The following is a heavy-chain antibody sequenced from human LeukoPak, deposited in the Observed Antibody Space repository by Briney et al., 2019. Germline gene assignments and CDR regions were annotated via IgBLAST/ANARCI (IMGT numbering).Heavy chain of an antibody. CDR3: ASGAVAGTDFDY. D-gene: IGHD6-19*01. V-gene: IGHV3-53*05. J-gene: IGHJ4*02. CDR1: GFTVSSNY. CDR2: IYSGGST. Sequence: GGSLRLSCAASGFTVSSNYMSWVRQAPGKGLEWVSVIYSGGSTYYADSVKGRFTISRDNSKNTLSLQMNTLRLEDTAVYYCASGAVAGTDFDYWGQGTLVTVSS.